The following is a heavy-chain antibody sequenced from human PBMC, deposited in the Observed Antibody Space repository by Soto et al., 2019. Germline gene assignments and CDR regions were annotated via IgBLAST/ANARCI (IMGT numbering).Heavy chain of an antibody. Sequence: SVKVSCKASAGTFSSYAISWVRQAPGQGLEWMGGTIPIFGTANYAQKFQGRVTITADESTSTAYMELSSLRSEDTAVYYCARGAYYYYGMDVWGQGTTVTVSS. CDR1: AGTFSSYA. V-gene: IGHV1-69*13. CDR3: ARGAYYYYGMDV. CDR2: TIPIFGTA. J-gene: IGHJ6*02. D-gene: IGHD3-10*01.